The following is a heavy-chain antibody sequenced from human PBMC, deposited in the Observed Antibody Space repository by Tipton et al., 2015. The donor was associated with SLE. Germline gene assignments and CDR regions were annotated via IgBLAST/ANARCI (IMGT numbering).Heavy chain of an antibody. D-gene: IGHD2-15*01. CDR3: ARVTDSVRCSGASCFSGAFDI. V-gene: IGHV4-4*02. CDR2: IYHSGST. CDR1: GGSISSSNW. J-gene: IGHJ3*02. Sequence: TLSLTCAVSGGSISSSNWWSWVRQPPGKGLEWIGEIYHSGSTNYNPSLKSRVTISVDKSKNQFSLKLSSVTAADTAVYYCARVTDSVRCSGASCFSGAFDIWGQGTMVTVSS.